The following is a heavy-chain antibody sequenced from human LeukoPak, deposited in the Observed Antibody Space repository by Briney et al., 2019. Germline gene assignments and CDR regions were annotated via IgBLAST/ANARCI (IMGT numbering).Heavy chain of an antibody. CDR1: GFTFSSYI. V-gene: IGHV3-21*04. CDR2: ISSSSSYI. Sequence: GGSLRLSCAASGFTFSSYIMNWVRQAPGKGLEWVSSISSSSSYIYYADSVKGRFTISRDNAKNSLYLQMNSLRAEDTAIYYCAKDRTVGASYWYFDLWGRGTLVTVSS. D-gene: IGHD1-26*01. J-gene: IGHJ2*01. CDR3: AKDRTVGASYWYFDL.